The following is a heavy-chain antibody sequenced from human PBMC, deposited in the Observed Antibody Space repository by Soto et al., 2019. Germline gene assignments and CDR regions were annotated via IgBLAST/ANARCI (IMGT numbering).Heavy chain of an antibody. V-gene: IGHV3-23*03. CDR3: TKDRVPDGIYSFDY. D-gene: IGHD2-15*01. CDR2: IDLSGTTT. J-gene: IGHJ4*02. Sequence: PAGPQRLSCSGSGFSYSDYSMYWLRQAPGKGLEWVSFIDLSGTTTYYRDSVKGRFTIFKDKSMNTVYLQMNSLTVEDAAVYYCTKDRVPDGIYSFDYWGQGALVTVSS. CDR1: GFSYSDYS.